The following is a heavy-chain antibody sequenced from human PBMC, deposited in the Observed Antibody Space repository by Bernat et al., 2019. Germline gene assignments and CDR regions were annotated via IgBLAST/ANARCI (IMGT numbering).Heavy chain of an antibody. V-gene: IGHV3-11*06. D-gene: IGHD3-16*02. J-gene: IGHJ4*02. CDR1: GFTFSDYY. Sequence: QVQLVESGGGLVKPGGSLRLSCTASGFTFSDYYMSWIRQAPGKGLEWVSYISSSSSYTNYADSVKGRFTISRDNAKNSLYLQMNSLRAEDTAVYYCARDIYYDYVWGGYRSANFDYWGQGTLVTVSS. CDR3: ARDIYYDYVWGGYRSANFDY. CDR2: ISSSSSYT.